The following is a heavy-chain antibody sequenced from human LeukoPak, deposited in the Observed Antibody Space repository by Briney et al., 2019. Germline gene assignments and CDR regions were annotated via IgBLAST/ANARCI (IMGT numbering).Heavy chain of an antibody. V-gene: IGHV3-23*01. CDR3: AKFLHPYYYYYYMDV. CDR1: GFTFSSYG. CDR2: ISGSGGST. J-gene: IGHJ6*03. Sequence: GGSLRLSCAASGFTFSSYGMSWVRQAPGKGLEWVSAISGSGGSTYYADSVKGRFTISRDNSKNTLYLQMNSLRAEDTAVYYCAKFLHPYYYYYYMDVWGKGTTVTISS.